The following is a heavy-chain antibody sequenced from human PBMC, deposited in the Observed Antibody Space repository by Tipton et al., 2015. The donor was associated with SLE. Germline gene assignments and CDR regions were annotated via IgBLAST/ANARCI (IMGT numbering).Heavy chain of an antibody. CDR3: AKFEKTTDFYLDS. Sequence: QLVQSGGGVVQSGTSLRLSCAASGFTFSSYALSWVRRAPGKGLERVSAISGGGGSTYYADFVKGRFSISIDKSKKTLFLQMNSLRVDDTATYYCAKFEKTTDFYLDSWGQGTLVSVSS. V-gene: IGHV3-23*04. CDR1: GFTFSSYA. CDR2: ISGGGGST. D-gene: IGHD1/OR15-1a*01. J-gene: IGHJ4*02.